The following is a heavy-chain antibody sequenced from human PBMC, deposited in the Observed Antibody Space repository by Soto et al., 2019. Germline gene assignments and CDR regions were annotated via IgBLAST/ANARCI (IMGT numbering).Heavy chain of an antibody. V-gene: IGHV3-23*01. CDR1: GFSFGTYA. D-gene: IGHD1-26*01. J-gene: IGHJ4*02. Sequence: PGGSLRLSCVASGFSFGTYAMTWVRQVPGKGLEWVSTISGGIGSTFYADSVKGRFTISRDISKKMLFLHMNGLRGEDTGTYYCAKGAARHFDYWGRGTLVTVSS. CDR3: AKGAARHFDY. CDR2: ISGGIGST.